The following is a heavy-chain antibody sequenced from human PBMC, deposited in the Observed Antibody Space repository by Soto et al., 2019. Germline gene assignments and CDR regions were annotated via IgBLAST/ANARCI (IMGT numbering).Heavy chain of an antibody. CDR1: GFTFSTYA. J-gene: IGHJ4*02. D-gene: IGHD3-10*01. Sequence: GGSLRLSCAASGFTFSTYAMSWVRQAPGKGLEWVSAISGSGSSRYYADSAKGRFTISRDNSKNTLFLQLNSLRAEDTAVYYCVKELLRLGESLERYFDYWGQETLGTVAS. CDR2: ISGSGSSR. CDR3: VKELLRLGESLERYFDY. V-gene: IGHV3-23*01.